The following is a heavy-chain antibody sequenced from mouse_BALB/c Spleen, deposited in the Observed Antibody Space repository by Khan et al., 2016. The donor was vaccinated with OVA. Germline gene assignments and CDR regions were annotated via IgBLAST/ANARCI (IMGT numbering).Heavy chain of an antibody. Sequence: QVQLKESGAELMKPGASVKISCKATGYTFSSYWLEWVKQRPGHGLQWIGEILPGSGSSTYTEKLKGKATFTADKSSKTTYMQLSSLTSGDSAVEDWARGNDGSRDYCYYWGQGTTLTVAS. D-gene: IGHD1-1*01. J-gene: IGHJ2*01. CDR2: ILPGSGSS. V-gene: IGHV1-9*01. CDR3: ARGNDGSRDYCYY. CDR1: GYTFSSYW.